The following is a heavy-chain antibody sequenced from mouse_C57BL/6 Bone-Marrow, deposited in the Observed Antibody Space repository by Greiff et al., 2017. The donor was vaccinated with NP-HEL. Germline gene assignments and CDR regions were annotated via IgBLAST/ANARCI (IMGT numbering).Heavy chain of an antibody. Sequence: EVKLMESGGGLVQPGGSLKLSCAASGFTFSDYYMYWVRQTPEKRLEWVAYISNGGGSTYYPDTVKGRFTISRDNAKNTLYLQMSRLKSEDTAMYYCARHAGGYFDYWGQGTTLTVSS. CDR1: GFTFSDYY. CDR2: ISNGGGST. J-gene: IGHJ2*01. V-gene: IGHV5-12*01. CDR3: ARHAGGYFDY.